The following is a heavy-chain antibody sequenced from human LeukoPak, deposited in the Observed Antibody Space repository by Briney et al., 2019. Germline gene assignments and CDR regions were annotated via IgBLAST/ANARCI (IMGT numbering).Heavy chain of an antibody. D-gene: IGHD3-22*01. Sequence: GGSLRLSCAASGFSFSDYAVVWVRQAPGKGLEWVSAISGSDGSTYYADSVKGRFTISRDNSKNTLYLQMNSLRAEDTAVYYCAAEVGYYDSSGYYLPGYWGQGTLVTVSS. J-gene: IGHJ4*02. CDR1: GFSFSDYA. CDR2: ISGSDGST. CDR3: AAEVGYYDSSGYYLPGY. V-gene: IGHV3-23*01.